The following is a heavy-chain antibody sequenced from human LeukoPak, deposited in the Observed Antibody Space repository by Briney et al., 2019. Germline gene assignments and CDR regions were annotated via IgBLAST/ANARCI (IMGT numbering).Heavy chain of an antibody. CDR2: INHSGST. V-gene: IGHV4-34*01. CDR1: GGSFSGYY. CDR3: ARRGSSWYFAY. J-gene: IGHJ4*02. D-gene: IGHD6-13*01. Sequence: SETLSLTCAVYGGSFSGYYWSWIRQPPGKGLEWIGEINHSGSTNYNPSLKSRVTISVDTSKNQFSLKLSSVTAADTAVYYCARRGSSWYFAYWGQGTLVTVSS.